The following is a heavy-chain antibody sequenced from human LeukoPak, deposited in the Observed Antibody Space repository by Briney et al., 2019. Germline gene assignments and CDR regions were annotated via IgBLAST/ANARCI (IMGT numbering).Heavy chain of an antibody. CDR1: GFTFSSYA. CDR2: ISGSGGST. J-gene: IGHJ5*02. D-gene: IGHD5-18*01. V-gene: IGHV3-23*01. CDR3: AKTLYSYGYDLFEFDP. Sequence: GGSLRLSCAASGFTFSSYAMSWVRQAPGKGLEWVSAISGSGGSTYYADSVKGRFTISRDNSKSTLYLQMNSLRAEDTAVYYCAKTLYSYGYDLFEFDPWGQGTLVTVSS.